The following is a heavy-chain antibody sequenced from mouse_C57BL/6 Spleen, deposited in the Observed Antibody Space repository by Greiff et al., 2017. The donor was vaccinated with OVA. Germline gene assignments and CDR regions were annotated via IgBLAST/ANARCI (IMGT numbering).Heavy chain of an antibody. D-gene: IGHD1-1*02. Sequence: QVQLQQPGAELVKPGASVKLSCKASGYTFTSYWMHWVKQRPGQGLEWIGMIHPNSGRNNYNEKLKGKATLTVDKSSSTAYMQLSSLTSDDSAVYYCAKRGLWSVDYWGQGTTLTVSS. CDR3: AKRGLWSVDY. CDR2: IHPNSGRN. CDR1: GYTFTSYW. J-gene: IGHJ2*01. V-gene: IGHV1-64*01.